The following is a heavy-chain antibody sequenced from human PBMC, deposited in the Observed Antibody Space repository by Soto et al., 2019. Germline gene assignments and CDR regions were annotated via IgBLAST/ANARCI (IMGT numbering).Heavy chain of an antibody. CDR2: IYYTGSS. D-gene: IGHD2-2*02. V-gene: IGHV4-39*01. CDR1: GGSISSSSYY. J-gene: IGHJ5*02. CDR3: ARQPLGYCINTSCDKPVDL. Sequence: PSETLSLTCTVSGGSISSSSYYWGWIRQPPGKGLEWIASIYYTGSSHYNPSLKGRVTMSVDTSKNQFSLTLNSVTAADTALYYCARQPLGYCINTSCDKPVDLWGQGTLVTVSS.